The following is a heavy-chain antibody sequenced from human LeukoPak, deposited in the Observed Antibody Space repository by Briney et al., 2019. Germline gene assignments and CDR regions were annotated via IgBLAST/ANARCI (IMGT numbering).Heavy chain of an antibody. Sequence: SETLSLTCAVSGGSISSGGYSWSWIRQPPGKGLEGIGYIYHSGSTYYNPSLKSRVTISVDRSKNQFSLKLSSVTAADTAVYYCARGRDYYGSGSYYTSWGQGTLVTVSS. CDR2: IYHSGST. J-gene: IGHJ5*02. CDR1: GGSISSGGYS. CDR3: ARGRDYYGSGSYYTS. D-gene: IGHD3-10*01. V-gene: IGHV4-30-2*01.